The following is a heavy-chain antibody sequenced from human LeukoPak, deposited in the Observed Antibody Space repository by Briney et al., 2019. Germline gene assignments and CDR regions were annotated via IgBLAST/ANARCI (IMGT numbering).Heavy chain of an antibody. Sequence: GSLRLSCAASGFTFSSYAMSWVRQAPGKGLEWIGSIYYSGSTYYNPSLKSRVTISVDTSKNQFSLKLSSVTAADTAVYYCARDGGQQLAFDYWGQGTLVTVSS. D-gene: IGHD6-13*01. V-gene: IGHV4-39*07. CDR1: GFTFSSYA. J-gene: IGHJ4*02. CDR2: IYYSGST. CDR3: ARDGGQQLAFDY.